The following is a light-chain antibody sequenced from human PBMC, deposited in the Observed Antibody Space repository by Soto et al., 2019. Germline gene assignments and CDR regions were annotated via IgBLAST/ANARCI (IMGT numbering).Light chain of an antibody. V-gene: IGLV2-14*03. J-gene: IGLJ2*01. Sequence: QSALTQPASVSGSPGQSITIPCTGTSSDVGGYNYVSWYQQHPGKAPKVMIYDVSNRPSGVSNRFSGSKSGNTASLTISGLQAEDEADYYCSSYTSSSPVVFGGGTKLTVL. CDR3: SSYTSSSPVV. CDR1: SSDVGGYNY. CDR2: DVS.